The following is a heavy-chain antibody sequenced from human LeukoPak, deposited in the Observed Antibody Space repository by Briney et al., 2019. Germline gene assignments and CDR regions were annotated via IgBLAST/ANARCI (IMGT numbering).Heavy chain of an antibody. J-gene: IGHJ4*02. CDR1: GFTVSSNS. Sequence: GGSLRLSCTVSGFTVSSNSMTWVRQAPGKGLEWVSTIDFTATGTYYADSVKGRFTISRDNFKNMVYLQMNSLRVEDTAVYYCARDFSAWSRDYWGQGTLVTVSS. CDR3: ARDFSAWSRDY. V-gene: IGHV3-53*01. D-gene: IGHD6-19*01. CDR2: IDFTATGT.